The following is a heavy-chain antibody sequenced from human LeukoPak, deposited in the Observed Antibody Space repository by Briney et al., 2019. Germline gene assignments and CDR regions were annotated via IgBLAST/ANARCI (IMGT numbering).Heavy chain of an antibody. D-gene: IGHD4-23*01. J-gene: IGHJ3*02. V-gene: IGHV3-30*04. CDR1: GFTFSSYA. CDR2: ISYDGSNK. CDR3: ARGPSVVTPVGAFDI. Sequence: GSLRLSCAASGFTFSSYAMHWVRQVPGKGLEWVAVISYDGSNKYYADSVKGRFTISRDNSKNTLYLQMNSLRAEDTAVYYCARGPSVVTPVGAFDIWGQGTMVTVSS.